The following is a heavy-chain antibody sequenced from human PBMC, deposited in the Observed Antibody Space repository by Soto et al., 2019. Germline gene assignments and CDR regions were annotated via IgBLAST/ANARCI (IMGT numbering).Heavy chain of an antibody. D-gene: IGHD2-15*01. CDR2: INGSSSTM. V-gene: IGHV3-48*02. CDR1: GFTFGIYS. Sequence: EVQLVESGGGLVQRGGSLRLSCAASGFTFGIYSMNWVRQAPGKGLEWISYINGSSSTMYYADSVKGRFIISKDNAANSVYLQMNSLRDADTAVYYFARGDRFRCSGDRCFSDGLFLAWGQGTLVTVSS. CDR3: ARGDRFRCSGDRCFSDGLFLA. J-gene: IGHJ5*02.